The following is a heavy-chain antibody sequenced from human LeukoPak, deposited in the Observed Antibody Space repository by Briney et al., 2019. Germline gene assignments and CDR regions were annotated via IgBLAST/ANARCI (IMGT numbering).Heavy chain of an antibody. J-gene: IGHJ3*01. CDR1: GGSVSSRPHF. CDR2: TYYTGST. Sequence: SETLSLTCTVSGGSVSSRPHFWAWIRQTPGKGLERIGTTYYTGSTNYNPSLKSRVTISVDVSTDTFSLNLGSVTAADTAVYYCARLLGGYFAGDAFDVWGQGTMVTVSS. D-gene: IGHD3-9*01. CDR3: ARLLGGYFAGDAFDV. V-gene: IGHV4-39*02.